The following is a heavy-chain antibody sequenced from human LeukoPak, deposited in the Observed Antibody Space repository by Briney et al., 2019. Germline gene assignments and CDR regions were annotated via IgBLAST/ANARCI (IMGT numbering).Heavy chain of an antibody. D-gene: IGHD7-27*01. CDR2: IYSSGST. CDR1: GFTVSSNY. J-gene: IGHJ4*02. CDR3: ASGDYWGLNY. V-gene: IGHV3-53*01. Sequence: SGGSLRLSCAASGFTVSSNYMSWVRQAPGKGLEWVSVIYSSGSTYYADSVKGRFTISRDNAKNSLYLQMNSLRAEDTAVYYCASGDYWGLNYWGQGTLVTVSS.